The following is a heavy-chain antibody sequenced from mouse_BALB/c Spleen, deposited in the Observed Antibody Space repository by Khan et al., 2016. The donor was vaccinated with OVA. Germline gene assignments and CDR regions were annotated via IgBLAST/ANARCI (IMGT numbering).Heavy chain of an antibody. V-gene: IGHV1S81*02. Sequence: QVQLQQPGAELVKPGASVKISCKASGYTFTSFYMYWVKQRPGQGLEWIGGINPSNGDTHFYEKFKSKATLTVDKSSTTAYMQFSSLTSEDSSVSYCARAEYGNPFAYWGQGTLVTVSA. CDR3: ARAEYGNPFAY. CDR2: INPSNGDT. J-gene: IGHJ3*01. CDR1: GYTFTSFY. D-gene: IGHD2-1*01.